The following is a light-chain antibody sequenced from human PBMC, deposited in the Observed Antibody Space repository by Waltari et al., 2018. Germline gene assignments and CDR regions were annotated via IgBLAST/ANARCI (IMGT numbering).Light chain of an antibody. J-gene: IGLJ3*02. CDR1: SSDVGGYNY. V-gene: IGLV2-14*03. CDR2: DGS. CDR3: SSYTSSSTLWV. Sequence: QSALTQPASVSGSPGQSITISCTGTSSDVGGYNYVSWYQQHPGKAPKLMIYDGSNRPSGVSNAFSGSKSGNTASLTISGLQAEDEADYYCSSYTSSSTLWVFGGGTKLTVL.